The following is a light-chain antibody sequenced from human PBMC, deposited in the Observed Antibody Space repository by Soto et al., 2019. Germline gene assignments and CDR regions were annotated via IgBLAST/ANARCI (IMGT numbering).Light chain of an antibody. Sequence: QAVVTQEPSLTVSPGGTVTLTCGSSTGAVTSAHFPYWFQQKPGQAPRTLIYDTTNKHSWTPARFSGSLLGGKAALTLSGAQPEDEAEYYCSLSYSGVRPDVVFGGGTKLTVL. CDR3: SLSYSGVRPDVV. CDR1: TGAVTSAHF. J-gene: IGLJ2*01. CDR2: DTT. V-gene: IGLV7-46*01.